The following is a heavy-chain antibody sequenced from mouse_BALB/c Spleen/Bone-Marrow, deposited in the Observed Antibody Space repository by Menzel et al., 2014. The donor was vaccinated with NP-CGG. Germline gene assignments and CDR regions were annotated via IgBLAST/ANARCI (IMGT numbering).Heavy chain of an antibody. CDR1: GYTFTDYA. CDR3: AKDLLRSHFDY. CDR2: ISTYNGNT. J-gene: IGHJ2*01. D-gene: IGHD1-1*01. Sequence: VKLMESGPEVVRPGVSVKISCKGSGYTFTDYAMHWVKQSPAKSLEWIGLISTYNGNTNYNQKFKGKATMTVDKSSSTAYMELARLTSEDSAIYYCAKDLLRSHFDYWGQGTTLTVSS. V-gene: IGHV1-67*01.